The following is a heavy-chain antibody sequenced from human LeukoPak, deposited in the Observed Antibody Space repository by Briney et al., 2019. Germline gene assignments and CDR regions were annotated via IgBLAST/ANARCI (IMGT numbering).Heavy chain of an antibody. CDR3: ARLGYCSGCSCYPGWFDP. J-gene: IGHJ5*02. CDR2: INHSGST. CDR1: GGSFSGYY. V-gene: IGHV4-34*01. Sequence: SETLSLTCAVYGGSFSGYYWSWIRQPPGKGLEWIGEINHSGSTNYNPSLKSRVTISVDTSKNQFSLKLSSVTAADTAVYYCARLGYCSGCSCYPGWFDPWGQGTLVTVSS. D-gene: IGHD2-15*01.